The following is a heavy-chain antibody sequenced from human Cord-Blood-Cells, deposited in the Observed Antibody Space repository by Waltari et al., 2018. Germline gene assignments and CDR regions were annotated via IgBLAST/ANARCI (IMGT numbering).Heavy chain of an antibody. CDR1: GGSLSSSSYY. D-gene: IGHD6-6*01. CDR2: IYYRGRT. CDR3: ARRRSSSSWYFDL. Sequence: QLQLQESGPGLVKPSETLSLTCTVSGGSLSSSSYYWGWLRPPPGKGLEWIGSIYYRGRTYYNPSLKSRVTISVDTSKNQFSLKLSSVTAADTAVYYCARRRSSSSWYFDLWGRGTLVTVSS. J-gene: IGHJ2*01. V-gene: IGHV4-39*01.